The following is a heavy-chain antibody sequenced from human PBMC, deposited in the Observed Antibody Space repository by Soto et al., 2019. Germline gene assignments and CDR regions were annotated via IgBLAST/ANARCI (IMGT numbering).Heavy chain of an antibody. CDR3: SRFIMVGGWFDPNYYHGMDV. D-gene: IGHD6-19*01. Sequence: GASVKVSFKTSGYTFSNYGINWLRQAPGQGLEWMGWISGYNGNTNYAQTVQGRVTMTTDTSTGTVYMELRSLKSDDTAIYYCSRFIMVGGWFDPNYYHGMDVWGQGTTVTVSS. V-gene: IGHV1-18*01. CDR1: GYTFSNYG. J-gene: IGHJ6*02. CDR2: ISGYNGNT.